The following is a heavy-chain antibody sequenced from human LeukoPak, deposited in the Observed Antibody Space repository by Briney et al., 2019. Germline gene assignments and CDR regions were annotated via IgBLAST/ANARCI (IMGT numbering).Heavy chain of an antibody. D-gene: IGHD6-19*01. CDR1: GFTFNTYG. Sequence: GGSLRLSCAASGFTFNTYGMNWVRQAPGKGLEWVSYIGSSSSSISYADSVKGRFTISRDNAKNSLYLQMNSLRDDDTAVYYCARVFGGWDDYWGQGTLVTVSS. V-gene: IGHV3-48*02. CDR3: ARVFGGWDDY. CDR2: IGSSSSSI. J-gene: IGHJ4*02.